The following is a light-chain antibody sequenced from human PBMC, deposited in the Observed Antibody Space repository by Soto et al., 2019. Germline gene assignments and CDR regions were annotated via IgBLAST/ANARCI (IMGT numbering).Light chain of an antibody. V-gene: IGLV2-14*01. Sequence: QSVLTQPASVSGSPGQSITISCTGTSSDVGDYNYVSWYQHPPGKAPKLMIYEVSTRPSGVSNRFTGSKSGNTASLTISGLQAEDEADYYCSSYTSSRPYVFGTGTKLTVL. CDR1: SSDVGDYNY. CDR3: SSYTSSRPYV. CDR2: EVS. J-gene: IGLJ1*01.